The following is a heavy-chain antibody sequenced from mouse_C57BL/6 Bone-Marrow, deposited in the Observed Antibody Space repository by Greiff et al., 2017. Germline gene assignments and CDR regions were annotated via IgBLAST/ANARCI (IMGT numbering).Heavy chain of an antibody. CDR2: IYPGDGDT. CDR3: ARSFFFYYYGSSQAWFAY. Sequence: LQESGPELVKPGASVKISCKASGYAFSSSWMNWVKQRPGKGLEWIGRIYPGDGDTNYNGKFKGKATLTADKSSSTAYMQLSSLTSEDSAVYVCARSFFFYYYGSSQAWFAYWGQGTLVTVSA. D-gene: IGHD1-1*01. J-gene: IGHJ3*01. V-gene: IGHV1-82*01. CDR1: GYAFSSSW.